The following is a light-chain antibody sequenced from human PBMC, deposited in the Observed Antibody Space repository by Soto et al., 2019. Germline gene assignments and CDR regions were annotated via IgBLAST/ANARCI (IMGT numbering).Light chain of an antibody. CDR2: GAS. Sequence: EIVLTQSPGTLSLSPGERATLSCRASQSVSSSYLAWYQQKPGQAPRLLICGASSRATGIPDRFSGSGSGTDSTLTISRLEPEDFAVYYCQQYGSSPRTFGQGTKVDIK. CDR3: QQYGSSPRT. CDR1: QSVSSSY. V-gene: IGKV3-20*01. J-gene: IGKJ1*01.